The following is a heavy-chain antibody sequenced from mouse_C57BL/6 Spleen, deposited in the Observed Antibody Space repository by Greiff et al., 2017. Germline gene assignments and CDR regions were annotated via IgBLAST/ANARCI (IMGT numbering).Heavy chain of an antibody. Sequence: QVQLQQSGAELARPGASVKLSCKASGYTFTSYGISWVKQRTGQGLEWIGEIYPRSGNTYYNEKFKGKATLTADKSSSTAYMELRSLTSEDSAVXFCARGEITTVVATRYAMDYWGQGTSVTVSS. CDR3: ARGEITTVVATRYAMDY. V-gene: IGHV1-81*01. CDR2: IYPRSGNT. CDR1: GYTFTSYG. D-gene: IGHD1-1*01. J-gene: IGHJ4*01.